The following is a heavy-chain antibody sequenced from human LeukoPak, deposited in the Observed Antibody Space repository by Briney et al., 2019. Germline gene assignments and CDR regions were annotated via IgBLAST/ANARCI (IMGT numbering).Heavy chain of an antibody. CDR3: ARDYVWGSYRLGFDY. J-gene: IGHJ4*02. CDR2: ISAYNGNT. D-gene: IGHD3-16*02. Sequence: ASVKVSCKAPGGTFSNYAISWVRQAPGQGLEWMGWISAYNGNTNYAQKLQGRVTMTTDTSTSTAYMELRSLRSDDTAVYYCARDYVWGSYRLGFDYWGQGTLVTVSS. CDR1: GGTFSNYA. V-gene: IGHV1-18*01.